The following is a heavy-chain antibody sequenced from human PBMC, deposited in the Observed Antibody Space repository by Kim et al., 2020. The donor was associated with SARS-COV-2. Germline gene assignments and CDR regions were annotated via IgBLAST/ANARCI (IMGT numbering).Heavy chain of an antibody. CDR2: ISAYNGNT. CDR1: GYTFTSYG. J-gene: IGHJ4*02. V-gene: IGHV1-18*04. CDR3: ARVVVYMAAAGRSDY. D-gene: IGHD6-13*01. Sequence: ASVKVSCKASGYTFTSYGISWVRQAPGQGLEWMGWISAYNGNTNYAQKLQGRVTMTTDTSTSTAYMELRSLRSDDTAVYYCARVVVYMAAAGRSDYWGQGTLVTVSS.